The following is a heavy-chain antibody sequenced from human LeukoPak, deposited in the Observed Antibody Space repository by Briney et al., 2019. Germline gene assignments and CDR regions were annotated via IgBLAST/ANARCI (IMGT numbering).Heavy chain of an antibody. CDR1: GFTFSSYW. Sequence: GGSLRLSRAASGFTFSSYWMHWDRQAPGKGLVWVSRINENGRTTSYADSVKGRFTISRDNAKNTVYLQMTSLRAEDTAIYYCARDLTMLGTPGDDFDYWGQGSLVTVSS. J-gene: IGHJ4*02. V-gene: IGHV3-74*01. CDR2: INENGRTT. CDR3: ARDLTMLGTPGDDFDY. D-gene: IGHD3-3*01.